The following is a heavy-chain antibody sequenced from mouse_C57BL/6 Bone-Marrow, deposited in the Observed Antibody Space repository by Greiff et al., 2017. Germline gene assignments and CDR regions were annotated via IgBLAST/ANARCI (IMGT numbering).Heavy chain of an antibody. CDR1: GYTFTDYY. V-gene: IGHV1-75*01. Sequence: QVQLQQSGPELVKPGASVKISCKASGYTFTDYYINWVKQRPGQGLEWIGWIFPGSGSTYYNEKFKGKAPLTVDKSSSTDYMLLSSLTSEDSAVYVCAREDDGYSFAYWGQGTLVTVSA. CDR3: AREDDGYSFAY. J-gene: IGHJ3*01. D-gene: IGHD2-3*01. CDR2: IFPGSGST.